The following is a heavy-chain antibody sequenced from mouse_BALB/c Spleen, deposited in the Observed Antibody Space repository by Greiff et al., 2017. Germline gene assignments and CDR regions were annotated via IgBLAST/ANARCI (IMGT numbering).Heavy chain of an antibody. CDR1: GFTFSSFG. Sequence: EVMLVESGGGLVQPGGSRKLSCAASGFTFSSFGMHWVRQAPEKGLEWVAYISSGSSTIYYADTVNGRFTISRDNPKNTLFLQMTSLRSEDTAMYYCAREREYDYAMDYWGQGTSVTVSS. CDR3: AREREYDYAMDY. V-gene: IGHV5-17*02. J-gene: IGHJ4*01. CDR2: ISSGSSTI. D-gene: IGHD5-1*01.